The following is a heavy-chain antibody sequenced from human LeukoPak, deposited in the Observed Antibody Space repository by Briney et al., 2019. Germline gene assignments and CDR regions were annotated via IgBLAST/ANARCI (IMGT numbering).Heavy chain of an antibody. CDR3: ARGTPDFWSGYYVS. Sequence: ASVKVSCKASGYTFTGYYMHWVRQAPGQGLEWMGRINPNSGGTNYAQKFQGRVTMTRDTSISTAYMELSRLRSGDTAVYYCARGTPDFWSGYYVSWGQGTLVTVSS. CDR1: GYTFTGYY. CDR2: INPNSGGT. V-gene: IGHV1-2*06. J-gene: IGHJ5*02. D-gene: IGHD3-3*01.